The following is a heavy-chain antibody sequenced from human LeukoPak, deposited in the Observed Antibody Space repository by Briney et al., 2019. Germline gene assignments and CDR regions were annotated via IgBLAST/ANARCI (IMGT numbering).Heavy chain of an antibody. CDR3: ARVQDRYYSGSGFDY. Sequence: PGGSLRLSCAATGFTFSSFGIHWARQAPGKGLEWEAVISNDGSNKDYADSVKGRFIISRDNSKNTLYLQMNSLRVEDTAVYYCARVQDRYYSGSGFDYWGQGTLVTVSS. CDR2: ISNDGSNK. J-gene: IGHJ4*02. V-gene: IGHV3-30*03. CDR1: GFTFSSFG. D-gene: IGHD3-10*01.